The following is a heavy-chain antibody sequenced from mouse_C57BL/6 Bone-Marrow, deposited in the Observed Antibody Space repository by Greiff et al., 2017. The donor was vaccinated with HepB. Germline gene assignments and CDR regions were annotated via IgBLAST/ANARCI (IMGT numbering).Heavy chain of an antibody. D-gene: IGHD2-4*01. Sequence: EVMLVESGGGLVKPGGSLKLSCAASGFTFSSYAMSWVRQTPEKRLEWVATISDGGSYTYYPDNVKGRFTISRDNAKNNLYLQMSHLKSEDTAMYYCARYDYSFAYWGQGTLVTVSA. V-gene: IGHV5-4*03. J-gene: IGHJ3*01. CDR3: ARYDYSFAY. CDR1: GFTFSSYA. CDR2: ISDGGSYT.